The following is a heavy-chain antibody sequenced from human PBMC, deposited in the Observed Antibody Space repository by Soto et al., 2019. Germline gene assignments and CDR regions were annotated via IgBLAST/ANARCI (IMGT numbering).Heavy chain of an antibody. CDR2: IDPSDSYT. J-gene: IGHJ6*04. D-gene: IGHD3-3*01. Sequence: VESLKISCKGSGYSFTSYWISWVRQTPGKGLEWMGRIDPSDSYTNYSPSFQGHVTISADKSIGTAYLQWSSLKASDTAMYYCARDYDFWRRYYYGREVWGKGNPVIVSA. CDR3: ARDYDFWRRYYYGREV. V-gene: IGHV5-10-1*01. CDR1: GYSFTSYW.